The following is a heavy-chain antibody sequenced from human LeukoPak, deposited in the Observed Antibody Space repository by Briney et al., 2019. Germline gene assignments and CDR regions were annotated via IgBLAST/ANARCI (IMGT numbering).Heavy chain of an antibody. CDR2: IQQHGSET. Sequence: GGSLRLSCAASGFTFSSYSMSWVRQAPGKELEWVANIQQHGSETYYGDSVKGRFTISRDNAKNSLYLQMNSLRAEDTAVYCCATYSSSNGREFQYWGQGTLVTVSS. CDR1: GFTFSSYS. J-gene: IGHJ1*01. D-gene: IGHD2-2*01. V-gene: IGHV3-7*01. CDR3: ATYSSSNGREFQY.